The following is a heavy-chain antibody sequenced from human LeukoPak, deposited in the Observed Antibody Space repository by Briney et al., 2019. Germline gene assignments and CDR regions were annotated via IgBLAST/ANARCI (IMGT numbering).Heavy chain of an antibody. CDR2: VYTSGTT. Sequence: SETLSLTCTVSGGSISSYYRSWIRQPPGKGLEWIGCVYTSGTTNNNPSLKSRVTISIDTSKNQFSLKLSSVTAADTAVYYCAREQWGLVDYWGQGTLVTVSS. D-gene: IGHD1-26*01. CDR3: AREQWGLVDY. J-gene: IGHJ4*02. V-gene: IGHV4-59*01. CDR1: GGSISSYY.